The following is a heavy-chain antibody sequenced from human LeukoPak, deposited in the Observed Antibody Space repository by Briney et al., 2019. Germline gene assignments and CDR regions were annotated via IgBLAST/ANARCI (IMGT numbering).Heavy chain of an antibody. V-gene: IGHV4-59*01. CDR2: IYYSGST. CDR3: ASAIVGAKGEFDY. D-gene: IGHD1-26*01. Sequence: KSSETLSLTCTVSGGSISSYYWSWLRQPPGKGLEWIGYIYYSGSTNYNPSLKSRVTISVDTSKDQFSLKLSSVTAADTAVYYCASAIVGAKGEFDYWGQGTLVTVSS. J-gene: IGHJ4*02. CDR1: GGSISSYY.